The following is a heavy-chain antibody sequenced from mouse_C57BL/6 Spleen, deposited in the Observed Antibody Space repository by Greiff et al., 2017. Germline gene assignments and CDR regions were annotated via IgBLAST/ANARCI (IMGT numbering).Heavy chain of an antibody. V-gene: IGHV1-54*01. J-gene: IGHJ2*01. Sequence: VQLQQSGAELVRPGTSVKVSCKASGYAFTNYLIEWVKQRPGQGLEWIGVINPGSGGTNYNEKFKGKATLTADKSSSTAYMQLSSLTSEDSAVYFCARGGRSNFYFDDWGQGTTLTVSS. CDR2: INPGSGGT. CDR3: ARGGRSNFYFDD. D-gene: IGHD2-5*01. CDR1: GYAFTNYL.